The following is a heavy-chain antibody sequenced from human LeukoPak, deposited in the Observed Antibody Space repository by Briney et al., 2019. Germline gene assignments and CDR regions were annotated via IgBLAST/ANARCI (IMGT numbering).Heavy chain of an antibody. J-gene: IGHJ4*02. CDR3: ASPGIAVANAFGY. Sequence: SGTLSLTCTVSGASVSRNWWSWVRQPPGKGLEWIGEIHHSGGTNYNPSLKSRVTMSLDNSNNHFSLKLSSVTAADTAVYYCASPGIAVANAFGYWGQGTLVTVSS. D-gene: IGHD6-19*01. CDR2: IHHSGGT. CDR1: GASVSRNW. V-gene: IGHV4-4*02.